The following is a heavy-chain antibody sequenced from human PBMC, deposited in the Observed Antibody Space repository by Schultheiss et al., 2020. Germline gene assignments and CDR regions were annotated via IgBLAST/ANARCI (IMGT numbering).Heavy chain of an antibody. CDR1: GGSFSGYY. CDR3: ARSEAGLDY. V-gene: IGHV4-34*10. Sequence: SETLSLTCAVYGGSFSGYYWSWIRQPPGKGLEWIGYIYYSGSTYYNPSLKSRVTMSVDTSKNQFSLKLSSVTAADTAVYYCARSEAGLDYWGQGTLVTVSS. J-gene: IGHJ4*02. CDR2: IYYSGST. D-gene: IGHD6-19*01.